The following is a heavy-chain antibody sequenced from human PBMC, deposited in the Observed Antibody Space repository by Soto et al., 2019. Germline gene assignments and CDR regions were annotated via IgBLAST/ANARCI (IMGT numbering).Heavy chain of an antibody. Sequence: QVQLVESGGGVVQPERSLRLSCVGTGFTFSDYGIHWVRQAPGRGLEWVAVIWHDGSQKYYADSVRGRFTISRDNSKNTVYLQMNSLRVEDMAVYYCEGRDEPFQVRGQGTMVTVSS. V-gene: IGHV3-33*01. J-gene: IGHJ3*01. CDR3: EGRDEPFQV. CDR1: GFTFSDYG. CDR2: IWHDGSQK.